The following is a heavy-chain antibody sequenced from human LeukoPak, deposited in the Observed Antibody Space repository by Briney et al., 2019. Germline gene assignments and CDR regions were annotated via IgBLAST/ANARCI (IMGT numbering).Heavy chain of an antibody. CDR3: AKDLGNYGDYVGWFDP. Sequence: PGGSLRLSCAASGFTFSSYAMSWVRQAPGKGLEWVSAIGGSGAHTYYADSVKGRFTISRDNSKNTLYLQMKDLRAEDTAVYYCAKDLGNYGDYVGWFDPWGQGTLVTVSS. CDR1: GFTFSSYA. V-gene: IGHV3-23*01. CDR2: IGGSGAHT. D-gene: IGHD4-23*01. J-gene: IGHJ5*02.